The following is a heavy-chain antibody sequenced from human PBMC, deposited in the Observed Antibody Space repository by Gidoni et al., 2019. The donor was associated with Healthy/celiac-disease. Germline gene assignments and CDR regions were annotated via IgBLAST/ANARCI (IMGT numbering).Heavy chain of an antibody. Sequence: QITLKECGPTLVKPTQTLTLTCTFCGFSLSTSGVGVGWIRQPPGKALEWLALIYWDDDKRYSPSLKSRLTITKDTSKNQVVLTMTNMDPVDTATYYCAHSRAKITFGGVIDHSFDYWGQGTLVTVSS. J-gene: IGHJ4*02. CDR3: AHSRAKITFGGVIDHSFDY. D-gene: IGHD3-16*02. CDR1: GFSLSTSGVG. V-gene: IGHV2-5*02. CDR2: IYWDDDK.